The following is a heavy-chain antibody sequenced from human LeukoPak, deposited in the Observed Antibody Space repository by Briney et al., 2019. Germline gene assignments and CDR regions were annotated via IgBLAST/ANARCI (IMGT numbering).Heavy chain of an antibody. CDR1: GFTFSSYA. D-gene: IGHD2-15*01. V-gene: IGHV3-30*04. CDR2: LTYDGGIK. Sequence: GRSLRLSCAASGFTFSSYAMHWVRQAPGKGLEWVAVLTYDGGIKYYTDSVKGRFTFSRDNSKNTLSLQMSSLRAEDTALYYCARSRYCSGGTCYSNYYYYYMDVWGKGTSVTVSS. J-gene: IGHJ6*03. CDR3: ARSRYCSGGTCYSNYYYYYMDV.